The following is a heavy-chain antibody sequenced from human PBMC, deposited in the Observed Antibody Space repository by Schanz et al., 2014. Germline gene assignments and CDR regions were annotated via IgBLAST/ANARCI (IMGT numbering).Heavy chain of an antibody. J-gene: IGHJ4*02. CDR3: ARDRRNADLDY. V-gene: IGHV3-11*04. D-gene: IGHD1-1*01. Sequence: VQLVESGGGLIQPGGSLRLSCAASGITFSDYFMAWIRQPPGRGLEWVSYIGNGGVTIYYADSVKGRFTISRDNSKNSLYLQMNSLRAEDTALYYCARDRRNADLDYWGQGTLVTVSS. CDR2: IGNGGVTI. CDR1: GITFSDYF.